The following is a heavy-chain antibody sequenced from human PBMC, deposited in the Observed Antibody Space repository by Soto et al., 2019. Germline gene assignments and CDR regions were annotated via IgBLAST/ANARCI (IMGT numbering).Heavy chain of an antibody. Sequence: SETLSLTCAVYGGSFSGYYWSWIRQPPGKGLEWIGEINHSGSTDYNPSLKSRVTISVDTSKNQFSLKLSSVTAADTAVYYCARGVRGGYSYGYKGIDYWGQGTLVTVSS. CDR1: GGSFSGYY. J-gene: IGHJ4*02. CDR2: INHSGST. V-gene: IGHV4-34*01. CDR3: ARGVRGGYSYGYKGIDY. D-gene: IGHD5-18*01.